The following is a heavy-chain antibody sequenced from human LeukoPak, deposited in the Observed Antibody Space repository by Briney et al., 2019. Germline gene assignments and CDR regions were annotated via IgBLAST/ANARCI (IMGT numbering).Heavy chain of an antibody. Sequence: AETLSLTCAVSGGSISTENWWSWVRQPPGKGLEWIGEAYHSGSTNYNPSLKSRVSISLDQSKNQFSLNLHSVTAADTAVYYCARGPSLGAHFDYWGQGTLVTVSS. CDR3: ARGPSLGAHFDY. CDR2: AYHSGST. D-gene: IGHD1-26*01. CDR1: GGSISTENW. V-gene: IGHV4-4*02. J-gene: IGHJ4*02.